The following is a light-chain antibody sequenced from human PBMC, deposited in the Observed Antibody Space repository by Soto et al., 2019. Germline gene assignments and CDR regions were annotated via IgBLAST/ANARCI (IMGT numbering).Light chain of an antibody. CDR3: QQYETYSGT. V-gene: IGKV1-5*01. CDR2: DAS. J-gene: IGKJ1*01. CDR1: QSICGG. Sequence: EIPMTQSASTLCASVGDTVTVXCRASQSICGGLDWYQQKPGEAPKRLIYDASALPRGGPSRFSGSGSATKFTRTIASLQPEDFATYYGQQYETYSGTFGPGTKVDIK.